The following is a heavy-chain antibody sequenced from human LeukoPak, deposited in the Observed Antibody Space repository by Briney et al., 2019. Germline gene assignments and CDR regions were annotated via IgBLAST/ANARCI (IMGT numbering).Heavy chain of an antibody. CDR2: IYYSGST. Sequence: SQTLSLTCTVSGGSISSGGYYWSWIRQHPGKGLEWIGYIYYSGSTYYNPSLKSRVTISVDTSKNQFSLKLSSVTAADTAVYYCARDVSSSWWSDAFDIWGQGTMVTVSS. CDR1: GGSISSGGYY. V-gene: IGHV4-31*03. J-gene: IGHJ3*02. D-gene: IGHD6-13*01. CDR3: ARDVSSSWWSDAFDI.